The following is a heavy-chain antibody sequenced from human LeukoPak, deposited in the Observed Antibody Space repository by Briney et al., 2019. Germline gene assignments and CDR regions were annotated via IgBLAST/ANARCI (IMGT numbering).Heavy chain of an antibody. CDR1: GYTFTSYD. CDR3: ARGDSSSWYLIYYYYGMDV. D-gene: IGHD6-13*01. J-gene: IGHJ6*02. CDR2: MNPNSGNT. Sequence: ASVKVSCKASGYTFTSYDINWVRQAPGQGPEWMGWMNPNSGNTGYAQKFQGRVTMTRNTSISTAYMELSSLRSEDTAVYYCARGDSSSWYLIYYYYGMDVWGQGTTVSV. V-gene: IGHV1-8*01.